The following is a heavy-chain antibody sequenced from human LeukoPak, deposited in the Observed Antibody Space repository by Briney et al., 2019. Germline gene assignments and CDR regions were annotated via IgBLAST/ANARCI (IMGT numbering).Heavy chain of an antibody. J-gene: IGHJ4*02. V-gene: IGHV3-30*02. D-gene: IGHD4-11*01. CDR3: ARQTTVTSPFDY. Sequence: GGSLRLSCAASGFTFSSYGMHWVRQAPGKGLEWVAFIRYDGSNKYYADSVKGRFTISRDNSKNTLYLQMNSLRAEDTAVYYCARQTTVTSPFDYWGQGTLVTVSS. CDR2: IRYDGSNK. CDR1: GFTFSSYG.